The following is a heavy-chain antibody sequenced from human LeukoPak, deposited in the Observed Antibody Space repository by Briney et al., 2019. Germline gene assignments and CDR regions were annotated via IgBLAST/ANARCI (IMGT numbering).Heavy chain of an antibody. CDR2: IYYSGST. J-gene: IGHJ5*02. CDR3: ARDSSSLSSYHWFDP. V-gene: IGHV4-59*01. CDR1: GVSISSYY. Sequence: PSETLSLTCTVSGVSISSYYWSWIRQPPGKGLEWIGYIYYSGSTNYNPSLKSRVTISVDTSKNQFSLKLSSVTAADTAVYYCARDSSSLSSYHWFDPWGQGTLVTVSS. D-gene: IGHD6-13*01.